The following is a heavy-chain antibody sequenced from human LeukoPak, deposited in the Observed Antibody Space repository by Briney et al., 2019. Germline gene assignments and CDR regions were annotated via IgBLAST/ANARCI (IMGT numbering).Heavy chain of an antibody. D-gene: IGHD2-21*01. Sequence: SETLSLTCTVSGGSISSYYWSWIRQPPGKGLEWIGYIYYSGSTYYNPSLKSRVTISVDTSKNQFSLKLSSVTAADTAVYYCARHIRVEPYFDYWGQGTLVTVSS. CDR3: ARHIRVEPYFDY. CDR2: IYYSGST. CDR1: GGSISSYY. V-gene: IGHV4-59*04. J-gene: IGHJ4*02.